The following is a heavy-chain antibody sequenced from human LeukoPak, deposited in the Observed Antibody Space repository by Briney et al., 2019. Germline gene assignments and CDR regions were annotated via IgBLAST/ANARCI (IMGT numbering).Heavy chain of an antibody. V-gene: IGHV3-23*01. CDR2: ISGSGGST. Sequence: GGSLRLSCAASGFTFSSYAMSWVRQAPGKGLEWVSAISGSGGSTYYADSVKGRYTISRDNSKNTLYLQMNSLRAEDTAVYYCAKDRLNFQWLVRSQLFDYWGQGTLVTVSS. CDR3: AKDRLNFQWLVRSQLFDY. D-gene: IGHD6-19*01. J-gene: IGHJ4*02. CDR1: GFTFSSYA.